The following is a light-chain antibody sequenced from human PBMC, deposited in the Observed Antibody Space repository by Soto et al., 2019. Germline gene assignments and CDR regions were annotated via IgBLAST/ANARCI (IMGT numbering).Light chain of an antibody. CDR2: DVN. CDR1: TSDIDNYDS. V-gene: IGLV2-18*01. CDR3: SLYTSNGSLI. Sequence: QSVLAQPPSVSGSPGQSVTISCTGTTSDIDNYDSASWYQQAPGTAPKLIIYDVNNRPSGAPDRFSGSTSGNTASLTISRLQAEDETDYFCSLYTSNGSLIFGPGTKVTVL. J-gene: IGLJ1*01.